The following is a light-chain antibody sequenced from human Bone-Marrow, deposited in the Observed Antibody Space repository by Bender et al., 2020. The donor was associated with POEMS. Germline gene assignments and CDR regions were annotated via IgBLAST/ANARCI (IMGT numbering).Light chain of an antibody. CDR1: ELGDKF. V-gene: IGLV3-1*01. CDR2: QDT. J-gene: IGLJ2*01. CDR3: QVWDKPTVV. Sequence: LTQPPSVSVSPGQTASITCSGDELGDKFTCWYQQKPGQSPVLVIYQDTKRPSGIPDRFSGSHSGGTATLTISGTQAMDEADYYCQVWDKPTVVFGGGIKLTVL.